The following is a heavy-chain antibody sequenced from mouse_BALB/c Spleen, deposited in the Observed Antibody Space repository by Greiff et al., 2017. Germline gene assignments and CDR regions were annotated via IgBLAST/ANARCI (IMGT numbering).Heavy chain of an antibody. D-gene: IGHD2-3*01. Sequence: DVQLVESGGGLVQPGGSRKLSCAASGFTFSDYGMAWVRQAPGKGPEWVAFISNLAYSIYYADTVTGRFTISRENVKNTLYLEMSSLRSEDTAMYYCARDDGYFDYWGQGTTLTVSS. CDR3: ARDDGYFDY. CDR2: ISNLAYSI. V-gene: IGHV5-15*02. CDR1: GFTFSDYG. J-gene: IGHJ2*01.